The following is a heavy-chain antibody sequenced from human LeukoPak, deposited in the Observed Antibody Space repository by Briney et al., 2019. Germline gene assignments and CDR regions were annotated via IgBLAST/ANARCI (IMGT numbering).Heavy chain of an antibody. J-gene: IGHJ4*02. CDR2: VYHIGST. V-gene: IGHV4-59*01. D-gene: IGHD6-6*01. CDR3: ARQEYSSSFFMYY. CDR1: GGSISDYY. Sequence: SETLSLTCNISGGSISDYYWAWIRQPPGKGLEWIGYVYHIGSTNYNPSLKSRVTISVDTSKNQFSLKLSSVTAADTAVYYCARQEYSSSFFMYYWGQGTLVTVSS.